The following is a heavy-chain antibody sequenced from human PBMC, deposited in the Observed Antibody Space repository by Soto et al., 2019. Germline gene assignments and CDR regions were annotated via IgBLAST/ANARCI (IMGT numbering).Heavy chain of an antibody. Sequence: AEALKISCKASGSRFTNFWIGWVRQEPGKGLEWMGVIYSRDSDTKYSPYFQGQVTISVDTSISTAYLQWSSLKASDTAIYYCARAPDNHNDGDFDFWGQGTLVTVSS. CDR2: IYSRDSDT. D-gene: IGHD1-1*01. CDR3: ARAPDNHNDGDFDF. CDR1: GSRFTNFW. V-gene: IGHV5-51*01. J-gene: IGHJ4*02.